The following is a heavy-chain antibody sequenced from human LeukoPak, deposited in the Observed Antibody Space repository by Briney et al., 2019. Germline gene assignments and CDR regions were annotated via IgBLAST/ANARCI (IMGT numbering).Heavy chain of an antibody. V-gene: IGHV1-2*02. Sequence: GASVKVSCKASGYTFTGYYMHWVRQAPGQGLEWMGWINPNSGGTNYAQKFQGRVTMTRDTSISTAYMELSRLRSDDTAVYYCARGYYYDSSGYYYRDYWGQGTLVTVSS. CDR3: ARGYYYDSSGYYYRDY. J-gene: IGHJ4*02. CDR1: GYTFTGYY. CDR2: INPNSGGT. D-gene: IGHD3-22*01.